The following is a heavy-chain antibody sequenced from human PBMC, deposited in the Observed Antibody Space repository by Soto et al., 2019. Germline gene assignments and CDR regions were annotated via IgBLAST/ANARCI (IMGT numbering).Heavy chain of an antibody. V-gene: IGHV3-33*01. CDR3: ARGDSSGWTDFDY. CDR2: IWYDGSNK. Sequence: QVQLVESGGGVVQPGRSLRLSCAASGFTFSSYGMHWVRQAPGKGLEWVAVIWYDGSNKYYADSVKGRFTISRDNSKNTLYLQMNSLRAEDTAVYYCARGDSSGWTDFDYWGQGTLVTVSS. J-gene: IGHJ4*02. D-gene: IGHD6-19*01. CDR1: GFTFSSYG.